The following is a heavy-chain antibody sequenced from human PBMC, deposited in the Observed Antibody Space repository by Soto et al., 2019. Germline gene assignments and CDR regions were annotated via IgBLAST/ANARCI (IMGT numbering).Heavy chain of an antibody. CDR2: IYYSGST. J-gene: IGHJ3*01. CDR1: GGSISSGDYY. V-gene: IGHV4-31*03. Sequence: QVQLQESGPGLVKPSQTLSLTCTVSGGSISSGDYYWSWIRRHPGKGLEWIGYIYYSGSTYYSPSLKSRVTISVDTSTNQFSLNLSSVTAADTAVYSCATRSSDFDAFDVWGQGTMVTVSS. D-gene: IGHD3-3*01. CDR3: ATRSSDFDAFDV.